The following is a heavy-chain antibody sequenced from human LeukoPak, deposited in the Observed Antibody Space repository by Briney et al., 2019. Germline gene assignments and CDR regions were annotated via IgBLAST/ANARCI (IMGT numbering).Heavy chain of an antibody. V-gene: IGHV4-59*05. CDR3: ARHAHSSGSYYFDY. CDR2: IYYSGST. CDR1: GGSISSYY. D-gene: IGHD6-19*01. Sequence: SETLSLTCTVSGGSISSYYWSWIRQPPGKGLEWIGSIYYSGSTYYNPSLKSRVTISVDTSKNQFSLKLSSVTAADTAVYYCARHAHSSGSYYFDYWGQGTLVTVSS. J-gene: IGHJ4*02.